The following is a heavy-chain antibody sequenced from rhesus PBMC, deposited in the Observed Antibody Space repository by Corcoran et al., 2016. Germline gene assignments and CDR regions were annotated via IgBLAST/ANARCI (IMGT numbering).Heavy chain of an antibody. CDR3: ARERGYSGFDY. V-gene: IGHV4-122*02. D-gene: IGHD5-42*01. CDR1: GDSISSVYG. J-gene: IGHJ4*01. CDR2: ISYSGST. Sequence: QLQLHESGPGLVKPSETLSLTCAVSGDSISSVYGWYGIPQPPGKGLEYIGYISYSGSTNYSPSLKSRVSISRDTSKNQFSLQLWSVTAADTAVYYCARERGYSGFDYWGQGVLVTVSS.